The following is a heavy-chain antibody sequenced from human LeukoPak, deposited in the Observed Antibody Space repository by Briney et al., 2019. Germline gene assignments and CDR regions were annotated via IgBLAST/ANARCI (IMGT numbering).Heavy chain of an antibody. CDR2: ISGSGGST. J-gene: IGHJ4*02. D-gene: IGHD1-26*01. CDR3: ANQYSGSYWDYFDY. V-gene: IGHV3-23*01. Sequence: TGGSLRLSGAASGFTLSSYAMSWVRQAPGKGLEWVSGISGSGGSTKYADSVKGRFTISRDNSKNTLYLQMNIPRAEDTAVYYCANQYSGSYWDYFDYWGQGTLVTVSS. CDR1: GFTLSSYA.